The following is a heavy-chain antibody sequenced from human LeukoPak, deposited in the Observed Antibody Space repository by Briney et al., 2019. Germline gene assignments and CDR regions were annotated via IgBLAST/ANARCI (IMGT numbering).Heavy chain of an antibody. CDR1: GFTFSSYW. D-gene: IGHD5-24*01. J-gene: IGHJ4*02. CDR3: ARERGRRDGYNYYFDY. V-gene: IGHV3-74*01. CDR2: IKGDERST. Sequence: GGSLRLSCAASGFTFSSYWLHWVRQAPGKGLVWVSRIKGDERSTNYADSVKGRFTISRDNAKNTLYLQVNSLRAEDTAVYYCARERGRRDGYNYYFDYWGQGTLVTVSS.